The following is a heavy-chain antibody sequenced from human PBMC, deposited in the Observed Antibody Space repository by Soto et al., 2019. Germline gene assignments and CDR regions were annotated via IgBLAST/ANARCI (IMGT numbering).Heavy chain of an antibody. CDR2: IYSSGST. CDR1: GCSSLSRSHY. D-gene: IGHD2-21*01. V-gene: IGHV4-39*01. CDR3: ARHVKATGELDY. J-gene: IGHJ4*02. Sequence: SETHSLTSTVSGCSSLSRSHYWGWIRQPPGKGLEWIGTIYSSGSTYYNPSLKSRVTISVDTSKNQFSLKLSSVTAADTAVYFCARHVKATGELDYWGQGTLVTVSS.